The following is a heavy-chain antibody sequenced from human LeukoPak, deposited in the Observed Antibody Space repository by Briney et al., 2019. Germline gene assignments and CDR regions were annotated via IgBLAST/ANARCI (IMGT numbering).Heavy chain of an antibody. CDR3: ARTINTAMVYYYYYYMDV. D-gene: IGHD5-18*01. CDR1: GYTFTTYG. Sequence: GASVKVSCKASGYTFTTYGLSWVRQAPGQGLEWLGWISTYDDNIKYAQSLQGRLTLTIDTSTSTAYMELRSLRSDDTAVYYCARTINTAMVYYYYYYMDVWGKGTTVTVSS. V-gene: IGHV1-18*01. CDR2: ISTYDDNI. J-gene: IGHJ6*03.